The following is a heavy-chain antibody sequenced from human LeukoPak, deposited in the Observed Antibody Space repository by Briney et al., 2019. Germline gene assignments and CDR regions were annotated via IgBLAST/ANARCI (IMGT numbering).Heavy chain of an antibody. Sequence: PGGSLRLSCAASGFTISSYAMSWVRQPPGKGLEWVSAISGSGGSTYYADSVKGRFTISRDNSKNTLYLQMNSLRAEDTAVYYCAKDAKTSRAVATIDYWGQGTLVTVSS. V-gene: IGHV3-23*01. D-gene: IGHD5-12*01. J-gene: IGHJ4*02. CDR3: AKDAKTSRAVATIDY. CDR2: ISGSGGST. CDR1: GFTISSYA.